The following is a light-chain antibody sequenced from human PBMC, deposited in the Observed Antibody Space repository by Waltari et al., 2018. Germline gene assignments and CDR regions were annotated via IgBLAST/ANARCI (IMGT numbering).Light chain of an antibody. CDR3: QQYGSSPRT. J-gene: IGKJ1*01. V-gene: IGKV3-20*01. CDR1: QSIRNNL. Sequence: EIVLTQSPGTLSLSPGERATLSSRASQSIRNNLLAWYQQKPGQAPRPLLYAASTRATGIPDRFSGSGSGTDFTLTISRLEPEDFAVYYCQQYGSSPRTFGQGTKVEIK. CDR2: AAS.